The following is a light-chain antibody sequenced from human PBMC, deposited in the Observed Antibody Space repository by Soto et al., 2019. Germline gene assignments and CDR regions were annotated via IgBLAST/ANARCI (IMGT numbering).Light chain of an antibody. J-gene: IGLJ3*02. CDR2: EAT. Sequence: QSALTQPASVSGSPEQSITISCTGTSNDVGRYNLVSWYQQHPGKAPKVMIYEATKRPSGVSNHFSGSKSGNTASLTISGLQAEDEADYYCCAYAGSGSVVFGGGTKLTVL. CDR3: CAYAGSGSVV. V-gene: IGLV2-23*01. CDR1: SNDVGRYNL.